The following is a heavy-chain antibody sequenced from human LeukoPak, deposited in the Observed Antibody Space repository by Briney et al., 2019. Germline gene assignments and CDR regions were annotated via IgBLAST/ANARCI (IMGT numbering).Heavy chain of an antibody. J-gene: IGHJ4*02. CDR1: GFTFSSYA. Sequence: GGSLRLSCAASGFTFSSYAMSWVRQAPGKGLEWVSVITASGGGTYYADSVKGRFTISRDNSKNTLFLQMNNLRAEDTAAYYCARGQWSDYWGRGTLVTVSS. D-gene: IGHD6-19*01. CDR3: ARGQWSDY. V-gene: IGHV3-23*01. CDR2: ITASGGGT.